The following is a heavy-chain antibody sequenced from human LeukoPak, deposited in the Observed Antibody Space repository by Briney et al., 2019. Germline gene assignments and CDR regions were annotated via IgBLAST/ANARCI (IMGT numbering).Heavy chain of an antibody. Sequence: SETLSLTCAVYGGSFIIGPKWWNWVRLSPGKGMEWIREIFHSGSTHYNPSLKSRVTISVDTSKNQFSLILTSVTDADTAVYYCATSSGWYRYDSWGQGTLVTVSS. CDR3: ATSSGWYRYDS. J-gene: IGHJ4*02. D-gene: IGHD6-19*01. CDR1: GGSFIIGPKW. CDR2: IFHSGST. V-gene: IGHV4-4*02.